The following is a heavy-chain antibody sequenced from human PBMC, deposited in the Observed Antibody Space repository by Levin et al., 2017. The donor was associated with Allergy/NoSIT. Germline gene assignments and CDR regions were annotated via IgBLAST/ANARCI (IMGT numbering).Heavy chain of an antibody. CDR2: FDPEDGET. CDR3: ATVEVRSGSYVRGGDY. Sequence: GASVKVSCKVSGYTLTELSMHWVRQAPGKGLEWMGGFDPEDGETIYAQKFQGRVTMTEDTSTDTAYMELSSLRSEDTAVYYCATVEVRSGSYVRGGDYWGQGTLVTVYS. D-gene: IGHD1-26*01. CDR1: GYTLTELS. V-gene: IGHV1-24*01. J-gene: IGHJ4*02.